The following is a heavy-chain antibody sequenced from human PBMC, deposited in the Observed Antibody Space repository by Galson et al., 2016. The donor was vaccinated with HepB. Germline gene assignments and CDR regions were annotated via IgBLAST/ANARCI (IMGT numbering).Heavy chain of an antibody. Sequence: TLSLTCTVSGASISRGGYYWSWIRQLPGKGLEWIGYIYNSGSTFYNPSLKRRVIISADKSKNQLSLKVNSVTAADTAMYYCVRDPGDGYSRFDYWGQGTLATVSS. CDR1: GASISRGGYY. CDR3: VRDPGDGYSRFDY. J-gene: IGHJ4*02. V-gene: IGHV4-31*03. CDR2: IYNSGST. D-gene: IGHD5-24*01.